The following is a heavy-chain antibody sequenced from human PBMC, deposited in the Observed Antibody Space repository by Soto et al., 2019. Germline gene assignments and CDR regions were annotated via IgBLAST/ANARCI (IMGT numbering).Heavy chain of an antibody. CDR1: GYTFTSYG. J-gene: IGHJ4*02. Sequence: ASVKVSCKASGYTFTSYGISWVRQAPGQGLEWMGWISAYNGNTNYAQKLQGRVTMTTDTSTSTAYMELRSLRSDDTAVYYCARGPVSIVVVTPFDYWGQGTLVTVSS. D-gene: IGHD3-22*01. CDR3: ARGPVSIVVVTPFDY. V-gene: IGHV1-18*01. CDR2: ISAYNGNT.